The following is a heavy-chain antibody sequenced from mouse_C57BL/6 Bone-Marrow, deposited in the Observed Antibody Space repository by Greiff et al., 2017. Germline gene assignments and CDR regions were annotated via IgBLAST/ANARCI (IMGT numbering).Heavy chain of an antibody. CDR2: IYPRSGNT. V-gene: IGHV1-81*01. Sequence: QVQLQQSGAELARPGASVKLSCKASGYTFTSYGISWVKQRTGQGLEWIGEIYPRSGNTYYNEKFKGQATLTADKSSSTAYMELRSLTSEDAAVYFCARGGGSSFDYWGQGTTLTVSS. CDR3: ARGGGSSFDY. J-gene: IGHJ2*01. D-gene: IGHD1-1*01. CDR1: GYTFTSYG.